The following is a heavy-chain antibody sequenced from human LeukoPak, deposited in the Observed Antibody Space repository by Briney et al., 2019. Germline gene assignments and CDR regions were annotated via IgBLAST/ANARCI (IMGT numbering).Heavy chain of an antibody. Sequence: GGSLRLSCAASGFTFSSYAMSWVRQAPGKGLEWVSAISGSGGSTYYADSVKGRFTISRDNSKNTLYLQMNSLRAEDTAVYYCARDMVIPNWFDPWGQGTLVTVSS. D-gene: IGHD3-22*01. CDR1: GFTFSSYA. J-gene: IGHJ5*02. CDR3: ARDMVIPNWFDP. CDR2: ISGSGGST. V-gene: IGHV3-23*01.